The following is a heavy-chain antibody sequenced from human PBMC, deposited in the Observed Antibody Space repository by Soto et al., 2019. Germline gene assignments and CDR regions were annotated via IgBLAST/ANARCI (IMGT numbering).Heavy chain of an antibody. CDR3: AKPYGDYGGSASDI. CDR2: ISGSGGST. D-gene: IGHD4-17*01. V-gene: IGHV3-23*01. CDR1: GVTFSSYA. Sequence: GSLRLSCAAAGVTFSSYAMSWVRQAPGKGLEWVSAISGSGGSTYYADSVKGRFTISRDNSKNTLYLQMNSLRAEDTAVYYCAKPYGDYGGSASDIWGQGTMVT. J-gene: IGHJ3*02.